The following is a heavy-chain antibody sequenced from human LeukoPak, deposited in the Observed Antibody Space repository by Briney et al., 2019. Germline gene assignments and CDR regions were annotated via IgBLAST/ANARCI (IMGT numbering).Heavy chain of an antibody. Sequence: GGSLRLSCVASGFTFSDYAMNWVRQAPGKGLEWVSTFKTKYNQVYYAESVRGRFTISTDSSKNTVYLQMNSLRAEDTAVYYCARALTTLTYEGYWGQGTLVTVSS. CDR3: ARALTTLTYEGY. J-gene: IGHJ4*02. V-gene: IGHV3-23*05. D-gene: IGHD1-1*01. CDR1: GFTFSDYA. CDR2: FKTKYNQV.